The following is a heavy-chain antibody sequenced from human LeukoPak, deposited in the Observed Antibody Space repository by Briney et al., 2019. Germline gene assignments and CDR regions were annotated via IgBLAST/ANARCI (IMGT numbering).Heavy chain of an antibody. D-gene: IGHD5-24*01. V-gene: IGHV1-45*02. J-gene: IGHJ5*02. Sequence: GSSVKVSCKASGYTFTYRYLHWVRQAPGQALEWMGWITPFNGNTNYAQKFQDRVTITRDMSTSTDYLELSSLRSEDTAVYYCARDNSVRDEAWWFNPWGQGTLVTVSS. CDR3: ARDNSVRDEAWWFNP. CDR1: GYTFTYRY. CDR2: ITPFNGNT.